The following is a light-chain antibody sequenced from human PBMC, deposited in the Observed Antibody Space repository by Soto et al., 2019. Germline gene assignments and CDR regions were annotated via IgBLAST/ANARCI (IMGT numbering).Light chain of an antibody. CDR1: SSDVGGYNY. Sequence: QSALTQPASVSGSPGLSITISCTGTSSDVGGYNYVSWYQQHPGKVLKLIIYDVSNRPSGVSNRFSGSKSGNTASLTISGLQAEDDGDYYCSSYTSSNTVVFGGGTQLTVL. CDR2: DVS. J-gene: IGLJ2*01. CDR3: SSYTSSNTVV. V-gene: IGLV2-14*03.